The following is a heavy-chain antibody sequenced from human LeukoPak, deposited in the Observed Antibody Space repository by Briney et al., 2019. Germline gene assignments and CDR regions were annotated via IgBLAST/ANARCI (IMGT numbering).Heavy chain of an antibody. J-gene: IGHJ6*02. CDR1: GGSLSGYY. D-gene: IGHD2/OR15-2a*01. Sequence: SETLSLTCAVDGGSLSGYYWSWIRQPPGKGLEWIGQINHSGSPNYNPSLKSRGIISVDTSKNQFSLKLTSVTAADTAVYYCARMPLFSQSTYGSYLYGLDVWGQGNTVSVFS. CDR3: ARMPLFSQSTYGSYLYGLDV. V-gene: IGHV4-34*01. CDR2: INHSGSP.